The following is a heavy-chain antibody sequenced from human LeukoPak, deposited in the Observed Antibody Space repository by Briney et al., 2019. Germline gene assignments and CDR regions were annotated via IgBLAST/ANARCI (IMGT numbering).Heavy chain of an antibody. CDR3: ARDFKNDFWSGGSY. D-gene: IGHD3-3*01. Sequence: GGSLRLSCPASGFTFSSYSMNWARQAPGKGLDWVSYISSSSSTKYFADSVKGRFTLSSDNAKNSLYLQMKSLRAEDKAVYYGARDFKNDFWSGGSYWGQGTLVTVSS. CDR1: GFTFSSYS. J-gene: IGHJ4*02. CDR2: ISSSSSTK. V-gene: IGHV3-48*04.